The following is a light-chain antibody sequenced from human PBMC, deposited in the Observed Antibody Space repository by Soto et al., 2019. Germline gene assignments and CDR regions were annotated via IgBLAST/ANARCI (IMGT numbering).Light chain of an antibody. CDR1: QSDSSSY. CDR2: CAS. V-gene: IGKV3-20*01. Sequence: EIVLTQSPGTLSLSPGERATLSCRASQSDSSSYLAWYQQKPGQAPRLLIYCASSRATGIPDRFSGSGSGTDFTLTISSLQPEASAVYSCLQYARSQTFGQGTKVEIK. J-gene: IGKJ1*01. CDR3: LQYARSQT.